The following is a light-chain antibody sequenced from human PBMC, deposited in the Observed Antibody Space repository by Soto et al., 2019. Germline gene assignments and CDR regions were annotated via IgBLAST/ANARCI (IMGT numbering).Light chain of an antibody. CDR3: AALDDSLSGVV. J-gene: IGLJ2*01. V-gene: IGLV1-47*01. Sequence: QSVLTQPPSASGTPGQRVTISCSGSSSNIGSNYGYWYHQLPGTAPKLLIYRNNQRPSGVPDRFSGSKSGTSASLAISGLRSEDEADYYCAALDDSLSGVVFGGGTKLTVL. CDR2: RNN. CDR1: SSNIGSNY.